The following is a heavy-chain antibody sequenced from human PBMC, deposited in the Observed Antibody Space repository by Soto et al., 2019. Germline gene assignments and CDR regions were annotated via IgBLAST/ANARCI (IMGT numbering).Heavy chain of an antibody. CDR3: ARALGAPYSSSWYWFDP. CDR2: IIPILGIA. D-gene: IGHD6-13*01. Sequence: QVQLVQSGAEVKKPGSSVKVSCKASGGTFSSYTISWVRQAPGQGLEWMGRIIPILGIANYAQKFQGRVTITADKSTSTAYMELSSLRAEDTAVYYCARALGAPYSSSWYWFDPWGQGTLVTVSS. J-gene: IGHJ5*02. CDR1: GGTFSSYT. V-gene: IGHV1-69*02.